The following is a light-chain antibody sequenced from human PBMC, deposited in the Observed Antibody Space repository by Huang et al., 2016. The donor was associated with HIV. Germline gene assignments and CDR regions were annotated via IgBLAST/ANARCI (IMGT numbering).Light chain of an antibody. CDR1: QSVSSMY. CDR2: GAS. CDR3: QQFRSSPPMYT. J-gene: IGKJ2*01. V-gene: IGKV3-20*01. Sequence: EIVLTQSPGTLSLSPVKRATLSCRASQSVSSMYLAWYQQKPGQAHRLLSYGASSRATGIPDRFTGSGSGTDFTLTISRLEPEDFAVYYCQQFRSSPPMYTFGQGTKLEIK.